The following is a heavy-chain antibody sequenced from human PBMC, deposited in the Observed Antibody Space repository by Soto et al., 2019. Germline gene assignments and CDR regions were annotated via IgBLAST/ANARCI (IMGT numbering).Heavy chain of an antibody. Sequence: ASVKVSCKASGYTFTSYDINWVRQATGQGLEWMGWMNPNSGNTGYAQKFQGRVTMTRNTSISTAYMELSSLRSEDTAVYYCARGPLYYDILTGYYRDAVDIWGQGTMVTVSS. CDR2: MNPNSGNT. V-gene: IGHV1-8*01. CDR1: GYTFTSYD. CDR3: ARGPLYYDILTGYYRDAVDI. D-gene: IGHD3-9*01. J-gene: IGHJ3*02.